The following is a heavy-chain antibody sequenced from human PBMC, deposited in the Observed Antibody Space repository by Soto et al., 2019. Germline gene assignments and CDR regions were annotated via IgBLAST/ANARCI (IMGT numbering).Heavy chain of an antibody. CDR2: IIPIFGTA. V-gene: IGHV1-69*13. CDR1: GGTFSSYA. J-gene: IGHJ5*02. CDR3: ARDSLTYYYDSSGYSWFDP. D-gene: IGHD3-22*01. Sequence: ASVKVSCKASGGTFSSYAISWVRQAPGQGLEWMGGIIPIFGTANYAQKFQGRVTITADESTSTAYMELSSLRSEDTAVYYCARDSLTYYYDSSGYSWFDPWGQGTLVTVSS.